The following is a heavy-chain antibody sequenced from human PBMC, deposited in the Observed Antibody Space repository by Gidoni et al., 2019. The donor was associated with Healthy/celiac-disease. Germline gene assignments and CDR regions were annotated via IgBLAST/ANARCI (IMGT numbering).Heavy chain of an antibody. J-gene: IGHJ4*02. D-gene: IGHD1-26*01. CDR1: GASISSSSYY. CDR2: IYYSGST. CDR3: ARGSRSGSLFDY. Sequence: QLQLQESGPGLVKPSEPLSLTCTVSGASISSSSYYWGWIRQPPGKGLEWIGSIYYSGSTYYNPSLKSRVTISVDTSKNQFSLKLSSVTAADTAVYYCARGSRSGSLFDYWGQGTLVTVSS. V-gene: IGHV4-39*01.